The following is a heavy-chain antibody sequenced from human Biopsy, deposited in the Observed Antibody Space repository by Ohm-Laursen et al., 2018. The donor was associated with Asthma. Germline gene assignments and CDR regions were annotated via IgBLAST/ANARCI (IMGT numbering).Heavy chain of an antibody. V-gene: IGHV1-69*13. CDR1: GGTFSNFA. D-gene: IGHD6-19*01. CDR2: HMNVVGTT. J-gene: IGHJ6*02. Sequence: SVKVSCKAPGGTFSNFAISWVRQAPGQGLEWLGGHMNVVGTTNYAQKFQGRVTITADESTSTAYMEVTSLRSEDTAIYYCARCQVGYSSGWSLLLKKIYYSGMDVWGQGTAVTVSS. CDR3: ARCQVGYSSGWSLLLKKIYYSGMDV.